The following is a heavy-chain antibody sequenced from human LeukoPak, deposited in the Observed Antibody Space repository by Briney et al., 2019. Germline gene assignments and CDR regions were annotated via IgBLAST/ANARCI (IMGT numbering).Heavy chain of an antibody. CDR1: GGSISSHY. CDR2: IYYSGST. D-gene: IGHD3-3*01. V-gene: IGHV4-59*11. CDR3: ARALAGFWSGYYYGYYYYYYMDV. Sequence: PSETLSLTCTVSGGSISSHYWSWIRQPPGKGLEWIGYIYYSGSTNYNPSLKSRVTISVDTSKNQFSLKLSSGAAADTAVYYCARALAGFWSGYYYGYYYYYYMDVWGKGTTVTVSS. J-gene: IGHJ6*03.